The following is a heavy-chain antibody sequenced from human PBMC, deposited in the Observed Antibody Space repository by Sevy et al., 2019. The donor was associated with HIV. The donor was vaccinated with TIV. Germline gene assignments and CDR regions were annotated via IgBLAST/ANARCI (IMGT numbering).Heavy chain of an antibody. CDR2: IYSSGST. V-gene: IGHV4-4*07. D-gene: IGHD3-10*01. J-gene: IGHJ4*02. CDR1: GGSISTYY. CDR3: ARAVYGSGSFNY. Sequence: SETLSLTCTVSGGSISTYYWSWIRQPAGKGLEWIGHIYSSGSTNYNPSFKSRVTMSVDTSKNQFSLMLSSVTAAGTAVYHCARAVYGSGSFNYWGQGTLVTVSS.